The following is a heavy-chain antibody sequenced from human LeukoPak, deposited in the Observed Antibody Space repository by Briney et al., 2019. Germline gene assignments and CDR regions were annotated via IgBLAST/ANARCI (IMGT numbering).Heavy chain of an antibody. CDR1: GGSISSDY. CDR3: ARGGAALDY. V-gene: IGHV4-59*01. CDR2: IYYSGST. J-gene: IGHJ4*02. Sequence: SETLSLTCSVSGGSISSDYWCWIRQPPGKGLEWTGYIYYSGSTNYNPSLKSRVTISIDTSKNQFSLKLSSVTAADTAVYYCARGGAALDYWGRGTLVTVSS. D-gene: IGHD2-15*01.